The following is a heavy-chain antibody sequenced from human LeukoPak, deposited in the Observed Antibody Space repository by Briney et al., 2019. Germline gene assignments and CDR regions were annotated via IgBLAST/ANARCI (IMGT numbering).Heavy chain of an antibody. CDR3: ERGGAGYAFDY. J-gene: IGHJ4*02. V-gene: IGHV3-66*02. Sequence: PGGSLRLSCAASGFTVSTKYMSWVRQAPGKGLEWVSVISSGGTPYYANSVKGRFTISRDSSENTRYLQMHSLRAEDTAVYYCERGGAGYAFDYWGQGTLVTVSS. CDR1: GFTVSTKY. CDR2: ISSGGTP. D-gene: IGHD5-12*01.